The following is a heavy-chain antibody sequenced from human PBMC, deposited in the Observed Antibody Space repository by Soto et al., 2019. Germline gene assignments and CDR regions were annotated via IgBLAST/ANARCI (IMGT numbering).Heavy chain of an antibody. V-gene: IGHV5-10-1*01. CDR1: GYSFTSYW. J-gene: IGHJ4*02. D-gene: IGHD2-2*01. CDR2: IDPSDSYT. Sequence: PGESLKISCNGSGYSFTSYWISWVRQMPGKGLEWMGRIDPSDSYTNYSPSFQGHVTISADNSKNTLYLQMNSLRAEDTAVYYCAKDIVVVPAVTTSYDYWGQGTLVTVSS. CDR3: AKDIVVVPAVTTSYDY.